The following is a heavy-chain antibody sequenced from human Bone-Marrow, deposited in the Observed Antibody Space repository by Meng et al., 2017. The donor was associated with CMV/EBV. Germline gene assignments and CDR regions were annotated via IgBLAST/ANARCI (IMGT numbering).Heavy chain of an antibody. Sequence: SCKASGYTFSNYHMHWVRQAPGQGLEWMGRIDPIGGGTTYAQKLQGRVTMTRDTSTSTDYMELSSLASEDTAVYYCARDGGHYNFDYWGQGVLVTSPQ. J-gene: IGHJ4*02. D-gene: IGHD5-24*01. CDR1: GYTFSNYH. V-gene: IGHV1-46*04. CDR2: IDPIGGGT. CDR3: ARDGGHYNFDY.